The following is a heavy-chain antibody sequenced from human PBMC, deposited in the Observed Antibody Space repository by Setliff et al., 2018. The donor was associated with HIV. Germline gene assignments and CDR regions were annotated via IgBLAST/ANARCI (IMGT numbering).Heavy chain of an antibody. Sequence: PSETLSLTCTVSGVSISSYYWSWIRQPAGKGLEWIGRIYSSGSTDYNPSLKSRVTMSVDTSKHQFSLKLSSVTAADTAVYYCARGDSGSYYTYWGQGTLVTVSS. CDR2: IYSSGST. CDR3: ARGDSGSYYTY. J-gene: IGHJ4*02. D-gene: IGHD1-26*01. CDR1: GVSISSYY. V-gene: IGHV4-4*07.